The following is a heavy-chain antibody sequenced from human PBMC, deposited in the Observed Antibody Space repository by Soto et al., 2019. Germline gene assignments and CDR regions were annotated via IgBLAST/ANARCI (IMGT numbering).Heavy chain of an antibody. V-gene: IGHV1-69*13. CDR3: ARAGDRGYVQHPFYS. D-gene: IGHD5-12*01. CDR1: GGTFSSYA. J-gene: IGHJ4*02. Sequence: WASVKVSCKASGGTFSSYAISWVRQAPGQGLEWMGGIIPIFGTANYAQKFQGRVTITADESTSTAYMELSSLRSEDTAVYYCARAGDRGYVQHPFYSWGQGTLVTVSS. CDR2: IIPIFGTA.